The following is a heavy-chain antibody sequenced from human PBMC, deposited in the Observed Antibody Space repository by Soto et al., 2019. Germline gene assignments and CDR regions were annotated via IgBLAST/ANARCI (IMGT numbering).Heavy chain of an antibody. Sequence: EVQLVESGGGLVQPGGSLRLSCAASGFIFSSYSMNWVRQAPGKGLEWVSYISSSSTIYYADSVKGRFTISRDNAKNSLYLQMNSLRAEDTAVYYCARESSGYLNLFDPWGQGTLVTVSS. CDR3: ARESSGYLNLFDP. V-gene: IGHV3-48*01. CDR2: ISSSSTI. CDR1: GFIFSSYS. D-gene: IGHD3-22*01. J-gene: IGHJ5*02.